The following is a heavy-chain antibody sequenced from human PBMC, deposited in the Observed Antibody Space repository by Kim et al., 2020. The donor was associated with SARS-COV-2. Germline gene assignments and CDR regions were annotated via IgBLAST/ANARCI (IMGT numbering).Heavy chain of an antibody. CDR1: GFTFGDYA. CDR3: AKSPSTSHDLGSFDV. Sequence: GGSLRLSCAASGFTFGDYAMHWVRQAPGKGLEWVSGITWNSGSIAYADSVKGRFTISRDNTKNSLFLQMKSLRAEDTAFYYCAKSPSTSHDLGSFDVWGRGTLVTVSS. CDR2: ITWNSGSI. V-gene: IGHV3-9*01. D-gene: IGHD3-16*01. J-gene: IGHJ2*01.